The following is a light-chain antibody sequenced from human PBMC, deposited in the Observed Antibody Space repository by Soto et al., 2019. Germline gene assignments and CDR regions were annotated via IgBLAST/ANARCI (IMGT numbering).Light chain of an antibody. CDR2: DDR. J-gene: IGLJ7*01. V-gene: IGLV3-21*02. CDR3: QLWDGVNDHVV. Sequence: SYELTQPPSVSVAPGQTASITCEENNIGSKVINWYQQKPGQAPVLVVYDDRDRPSGIPERFSGSNIGNTATLTISRVEAGDEADYYCQLWDGVNDHVVFGGGTQLTVL. CDR1: NIGSKV.